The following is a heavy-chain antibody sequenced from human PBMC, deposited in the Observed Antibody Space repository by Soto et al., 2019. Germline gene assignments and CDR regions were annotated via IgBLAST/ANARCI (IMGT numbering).Heavy chain of an antibody. Sequence: GGSLRLSCVASGFTFSNFGMSWVRQAPGQGLQWVSIIGVDGVTTYYADSVRGRFTISRDNSKNTLYLQMNSLRAEDTAFYYSVKDNCVGLPGRECKFDDWGQGTRVTVAS. J-gene: IGHJ4*02. CDR3: VKDNCVGLPGRECKFDD. CDR1: GFTFSNFG. V-gene: IGHV3-23*01. CDR2: IGVDGVTT. D-gene: IGHD2-21*01.